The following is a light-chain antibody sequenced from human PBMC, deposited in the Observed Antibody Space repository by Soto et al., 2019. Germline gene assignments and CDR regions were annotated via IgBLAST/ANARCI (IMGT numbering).Light chain of an antibody. Sequence: QAVVTQPPSVSGASGQRVTISCTGSSSNIGAGYDVHWYQQLLGTAPKLLIYGNSNRPSGVPDRFSGSKSGTSASLAITGLQAEDEADYYCQSSDSSLSGWVFGGGTQLTVL. V-gene: IGLV1-40*01. CDR3: QSSDSSLSGWV. J-gene: IGLJ3*02. CDR2: GNS. CDR1: SSNIGAGYD.